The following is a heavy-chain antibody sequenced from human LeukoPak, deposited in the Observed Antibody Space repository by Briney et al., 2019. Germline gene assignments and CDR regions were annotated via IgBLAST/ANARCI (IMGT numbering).Heavy chain of an antibody. CDR1: GFTFNWYW. V-gene: IGHV3-7*01. D-gene: IGHD1-7*01. J-gene: IGHJ3*02. Sequence: PGESLRLSCAASGFTFNWYWMSWVRQAPGKGLEWVANIKEDGSEENYVDSVKGRFTISRDNAKNSLYLQMNSLRAEDTAVYYCAKYNWNYAFDIWGQGTMVTVSS. CDR3: AKYNWNYAFDI. CDR2: IKEDGSEE.